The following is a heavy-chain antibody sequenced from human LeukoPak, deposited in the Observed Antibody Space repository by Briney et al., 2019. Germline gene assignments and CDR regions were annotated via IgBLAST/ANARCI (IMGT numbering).Heavy chain of an antibody. D-gene: IGHD1-26*01. CDR1: GFTLSTSE. CDR2: ISGSDSTI. J-gene: IGHJ5*02. Sequence: GGSLRLSCEGSGFTLSTSEMNWVRQAPGKGLEWISYISGSDSTIYYADSVKGRFTISRDNTKNSLYLQMNSLRAEDSALYYCVRGVAGSFYSWFDPWGQGTLVTVSS. V-gene: IGHV3-48*03. CDR3: VRGVAGSFYSWFDP.